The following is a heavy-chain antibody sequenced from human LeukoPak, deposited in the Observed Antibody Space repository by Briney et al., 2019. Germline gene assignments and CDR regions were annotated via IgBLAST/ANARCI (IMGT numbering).Heavy chain of an antibody. D-gene: IGHD1-26*01. CDR1: GFTFSSYG. Sequence: GRSLRLSCAASGFTFSSYGMHWVRQAPGKGLEWVAVISYDGSNKYYADSVKGRFTISRDNSKNTLYLQMNSLRAEDTAVYYCAKDLEPQLVGAADYWGQGTLVTVSS. J-gene: IGHJ4*02. V-gene: IGHV3-30*18. CDR3: AKDLEPQLVGAADY. CDR2: ISYDGSNK.